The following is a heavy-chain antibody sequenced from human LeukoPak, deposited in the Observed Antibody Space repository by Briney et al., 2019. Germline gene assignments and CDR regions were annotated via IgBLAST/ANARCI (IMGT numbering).Heavy chain of an antibody. J-gene: IGHJ4*02. D-gene: IGHD5-12*01. V-gene: IGHV3-53*01. CDR3: AKEWIKE. Sequence: PGGSLRLSCAASGFTVSSNYMSWVRQAPGKGLEWVSVIYRGGATYYADSVEGRFTVSRDNSKNTLYLQMNSLRDEDTAVYYCAKEWIKEGGQGTLVTVSS. CDR1: GFTVSSNY. CDR2: IYRGGAT.